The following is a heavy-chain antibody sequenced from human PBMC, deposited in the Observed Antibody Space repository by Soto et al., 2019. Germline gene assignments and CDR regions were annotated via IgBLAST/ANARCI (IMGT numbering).Heavy chain of an antibody. V-gene: IGHV1-46*01. CDR2: INPSDGGT. Sequence: ASVKVSCKTSGYSFINSYMHWVRQAPGQGLEWMGVINPSDGGTSHAQKFQGRVTMNRDRSTSTVYMELSSLRSDDTAVFYCARATGPGAFDTWGQGTTVTVSS. CDR3: ARATGPGAFDT. J-gene: IGHJ3*02. D-gene: IGHD3-10*01. CDR1: GYSFINSY.